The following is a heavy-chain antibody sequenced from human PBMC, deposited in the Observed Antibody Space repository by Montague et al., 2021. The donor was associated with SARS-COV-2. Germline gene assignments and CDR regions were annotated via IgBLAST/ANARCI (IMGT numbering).Heavy chain of an antibody. D-gene: IGHD6-6*01. CDR1: GFTFRSYA. V-gene: IGHV3-30*04. CDR2: ISGDGTNK. J-gene: IGHJ5*02. CDR3: ARDGHRRLSIEGRFDP. Sequence: SLRLSCAASGFTFRSYAMHWVRQTPGKGLEWVASISGDGTNKVYVDSGKGRFTISRDNSKNSLYLQMNSLRADDTAVYYCARDGHRRLSIEGRFDPWGQGTLVTVSS.